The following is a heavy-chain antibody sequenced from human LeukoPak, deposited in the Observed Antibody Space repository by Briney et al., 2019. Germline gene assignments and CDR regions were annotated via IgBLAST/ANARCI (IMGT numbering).Heavy chain of an antibody. D-gene: IGHD4-17*01. CDR2: ISYDGSNK. CDR3: AKALTGDYSRSPFDY. V-gene: IGHV3-30*18. CDR1: GFTFSSYG. J-gene: IGHJ4*02. Sequence: PGRSLRLSCAASGFTFSSYGMHWVRQAPGKGLEWVAVISYDGSNKYYADSVKGRFTISRDNSKNTLYLRMNSLRAEDTAVYYCAKALTGDYSRSPFDYWGQGTLVTVSS.